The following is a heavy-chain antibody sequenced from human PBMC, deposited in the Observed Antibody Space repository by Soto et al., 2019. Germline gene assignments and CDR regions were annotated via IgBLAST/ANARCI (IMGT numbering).Heavy chain of an antibody. D-gene: IGHD2-2*03. V-gene: IGHV3-33*01. CDR3: ARDLGYCSSTSCYDLSDYYYGMDV. CDR1: GFTFSSYG. CDR2: IWYDGSNK. J-gene: IGHJ6*02. Sequence: PGGSLRLSCAASGFTFSSYGMHWVRQAPGKGLEWVAVIWYDGSNKYYADSVKGRFTISRDNSKNTLYLQMNSLRAEDTAVYYCARDLGYCSSTSCYDLSDYYYGMDVWGQGTTVTVSS.